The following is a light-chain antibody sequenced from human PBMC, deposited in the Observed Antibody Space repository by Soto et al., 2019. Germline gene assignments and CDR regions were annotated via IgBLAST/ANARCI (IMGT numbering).Light chain of an antibody. CDR3: KQYKSWPIT. CDR2: GAS. V-gene: IGKV3D-15*01. CDR1: QSINRD. Sequence: EIVMTQSPATLSVSTGESATLTCRASQSINRDLAWYVQKPGQAPRRVVYGASTWATGVPPRFTGSGSGTEFTLTNSGLQSEDFAVYYCKQYKSWPITFGQGTRLENK. J-gene: IGKJ5*01.